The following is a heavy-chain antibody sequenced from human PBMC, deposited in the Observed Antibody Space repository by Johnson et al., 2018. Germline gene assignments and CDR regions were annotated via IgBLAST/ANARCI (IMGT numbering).Heavy chain of an antibody. CDR2: ISSSSSYI. V-gene: IGHV3-21*01. Sequence: VQLVQSGGGLVKXGGSLRLSCAASGFTFSSYSMNWVRQAPGTGLEWVSSISSSSSYIYYADSVKGRFTISRDNAKNSLYLQRNSLRAEDTAGDYCARDKPPLGTGTTSVAFDIWGQGTTVTVSS. D-gene: IGHD1-1*01. CDR3: ARDKPPLGTGTTSVAFDI. J-gene: IGHJ3*02. CDR1: GFTFSSYS.